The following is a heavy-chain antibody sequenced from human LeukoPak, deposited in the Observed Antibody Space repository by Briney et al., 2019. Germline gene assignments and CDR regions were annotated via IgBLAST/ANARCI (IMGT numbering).Heavy chain of an antibody. Sequence: ASVKVSCKASGYTFTSYYMHWVRQAPGQGLEWMGIINPSGGSTSYAQKFQGRVTMTRGMSTSTVYMELSSLRSEDTAVYYCARVGPLGYYYYYMDVWGKGTTVTVSS. J-gene: IGHJ6*03. CDR3: ARVGPLGYYYYYMDV. CDR2: INPSGGST. CDR1: GYTFTSYY. V-gene: IGHV1-46*01. D-gene: IGHD7-27*01.